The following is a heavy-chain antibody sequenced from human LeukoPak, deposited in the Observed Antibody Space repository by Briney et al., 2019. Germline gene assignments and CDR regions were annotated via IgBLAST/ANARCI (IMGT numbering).Heavy chain of an antibody. J-gene: IGHJ4*02. CDR1: GFTFSSYA. V-gene: IGHV3-23*01. D-gene: IGHD6-19*01. CDR2: FSWRCGST. Sequence: GGSLRLSCAASGFTFSSYAMSCVRQAPGKGLEGVSAFSWRCGSTYYGDSVKGRFTISRDNSKNTLNLQMNSLRAEDTAVYYCAKDTLKIIAVAPDYWGQGTLVTVSS. CDR3: AKDTLKIIAVAPDY.